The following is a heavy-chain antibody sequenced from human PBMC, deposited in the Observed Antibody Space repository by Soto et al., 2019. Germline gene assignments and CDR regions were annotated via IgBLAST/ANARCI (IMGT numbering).Heavy chain of an antibody. J-gene: IGHJ5*02. CDR3: ARDEYASWFDP. Sequence: GGSLRLPCAASGFTFSSSSMNWVRQAPGKGLEWVSSISSSSSYIYYADSVKGRFTISRDNAKNSLYLQMNSLRAEDTAVYYCARDEYASWFDPWGQGTLVTVSS. CDR1: GFTFSSSS. CDR2: ISSSSSYI. D-gene: IGHD2-8*01. V-gene: IGHV3-21*01.